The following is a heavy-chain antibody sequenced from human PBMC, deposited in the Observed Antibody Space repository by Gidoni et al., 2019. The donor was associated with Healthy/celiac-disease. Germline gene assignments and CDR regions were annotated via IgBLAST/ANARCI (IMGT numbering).Heavy chain of an antibody. J-gene: IGHJ2*01. V-gene: IGHV3-30*18. D-gene: IGHD3-10*01. CDR1: GFTFSSCG. CDR3: AKGGVVRGVITANWYFDL. CDR2: ISYDGSNK. Sequence: QVQLVESGGGVVQPGRSLRLSCAASGFTFSSCGMHWVRQAPGKGLEWVSVISYDGSNKYYADSVKGRFTISRDNSKNTLYLQMNSLRAEDTAVYYCAKGGVVRGVITANWYFDLWGRGTLVTVSS.